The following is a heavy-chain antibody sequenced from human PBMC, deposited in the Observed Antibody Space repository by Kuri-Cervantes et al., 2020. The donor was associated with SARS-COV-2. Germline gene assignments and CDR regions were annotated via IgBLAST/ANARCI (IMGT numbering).Heavy chain of an antibody. CDR1: GYSISSGHY. D-gene: IGHD2-2*01. CDR3: ARHYITRYFDL. Sequence: SQTLSLTCAVSGYSISSGHYWGWIRQPPGKGLEWIGSIYHSGSTYYNPSLKSRVTISVDTSKNQFSLKLSSVTAADTAVYYCARHYITRYFDLWGRGTLVTVSS. CDR2: IYHSGST. V-gene: IGHV4-38-2*01. J-gene: IGHJ2*01.